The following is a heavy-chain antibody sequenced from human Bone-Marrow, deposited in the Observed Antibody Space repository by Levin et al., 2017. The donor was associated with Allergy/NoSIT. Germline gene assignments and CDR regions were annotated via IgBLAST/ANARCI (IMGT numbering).Heavy chain of an antibody. V-gene: IGHV3-23*01. CDR1: GFTFSNKG. J-gene: IGHJ4*02. Sequence: GGSLRLSCAASGFTFSNKGMTWVRQAPGKGLEWVSSITGSGGSTYYADSVRGRFIISRDNSKNTLFLQLNSLRAEDTAVYYCAKDQDEYCTGGRCYWTADYWGEGTLLTVSS. CDR2: ITGSGGST. CDR3: AKDQDEYCTGGRCYWTADY. D-gene: IGHD2-15*01.